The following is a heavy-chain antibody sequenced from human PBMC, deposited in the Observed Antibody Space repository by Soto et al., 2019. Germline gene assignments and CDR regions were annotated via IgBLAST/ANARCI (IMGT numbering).Heavy chain of an antibody. Sequence: QLQLQESGSGLVKPSQTLSLTCAVSGGSISSGGYSWSWIRQPPGKGLEWIGYIYHSGSTYYNPSLKSRLPISVDRSKNQFSLKLISVTAAETAVYSWSAGGGLPRCYWGQGALVTVSS. J-gene: IGHJ4*02. CDR2: IYHSGST. V-gene: IGHV4-30-2*01. D-gene: IGHD4-17*01. CDR3: SAGGGLPRCY. CDR1: GGSISSGGYS.